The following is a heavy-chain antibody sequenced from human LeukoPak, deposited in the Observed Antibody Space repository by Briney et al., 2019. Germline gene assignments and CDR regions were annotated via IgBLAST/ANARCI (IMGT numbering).Heavy chain of an antibody. V-gene: IGHV3-7*01. CDR1: GFTFSSYW. D-gene: IGHD3-3*01. J-gene: IGHJ6*03. CDR3: ARDRRDYDFWSGYYYYYYYMDV. Sequence: GGSLRLSCAASGFTFSSYWMSWVRQAPGKGLEWVANIKQDGSEKYYVDSVKGRFTISRDNAKNSLYLQMNSLRAEDTAVYYCARDRRDYDFWSGYYYYYYYMDVWGKGTTVTVSS. CDR2: IKQDGSEK.